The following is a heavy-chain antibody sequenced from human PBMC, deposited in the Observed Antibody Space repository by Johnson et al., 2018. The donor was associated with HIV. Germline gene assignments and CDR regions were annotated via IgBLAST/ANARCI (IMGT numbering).Heavy chain of an antibody. CDR2: ISYDGSIK. Sequence: QMLLVESGGGVVQPGRSLRLSCAASGFTFSSYAMHWVRQAPGKGLEWVAVISYDGSIKYYGDSVKGRFTISRDNSNNTLYLQMNSLRVEDTAVYYCARDALLRFLEWFIWGQGTMVTVSS. D-gene: IGHD3-3*01. CDR1: GFTFSSYA. V-gene: IGHV3-30*04. CDR3: ARDALLRFLEWFI. J-gene: IGHJ3*02.